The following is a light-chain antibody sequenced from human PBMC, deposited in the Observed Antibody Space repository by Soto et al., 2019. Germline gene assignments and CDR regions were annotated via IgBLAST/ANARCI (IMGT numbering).Light chain of an antibody. Sequence: EIVLAQSPGTLSLSPGERATLSCRASQSVTNSFLAWYQQKPGQAPRLLIYGASRRATDIPDRLSGSGSGTDFTLTISRLEPEDFALYYCQQYGNSQTFGQGTKVDIK. CDR1: QSVTNSF. V-gene: IGKV3-20*01. CDR3: QQYGNSQT. J-gene: IGKJ1*01. CDR2: GAS.